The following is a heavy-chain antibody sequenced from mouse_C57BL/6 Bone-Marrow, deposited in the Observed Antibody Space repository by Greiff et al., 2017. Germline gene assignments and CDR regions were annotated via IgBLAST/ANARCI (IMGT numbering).Heavy chain of an antibody. CDR2: IYPGSGST. CDR3: ARRGNYYGSSYPY. Sequence: QVQLKQPGAELVKPGASVKMSCKASGYTFTSYWITWVKQRPGQGLEWIGDIYPGSGSTNYNEKFKSKATLTVDTSSSTAYMQLSSLTSEDSAVYYCARRGNYYGSSYPYWGQGTTLTVSS. CDR1: GYTFTSYW. J-gene: IGHJ2*01. D-gene: IGHD1-1*01. V-gene: IGHV1-55*01.